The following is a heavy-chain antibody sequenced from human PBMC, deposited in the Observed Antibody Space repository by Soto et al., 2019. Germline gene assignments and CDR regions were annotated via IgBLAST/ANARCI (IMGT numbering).Heavy chain of an antibody. Sequence: GGSPKISSKGSGFSFTSYLNSWVRQMPGKGLEWMGRIDPSDSYTNYRPSFQGHVTISADKSISTAYLQWSSLKASDTAMYYCARRGDSSGYPTSYNYYFGMDVWGQGTTVTVPS. V-gene: IGHV5-10-1*01. CDR1: GFSFTSYL. D-gene: IGHD3-22*01. CDR3: ARRGDSSGYPTSYNYYFGMDV. J-gene: IGHJ6*02. CDR2: IDPSDSYT.